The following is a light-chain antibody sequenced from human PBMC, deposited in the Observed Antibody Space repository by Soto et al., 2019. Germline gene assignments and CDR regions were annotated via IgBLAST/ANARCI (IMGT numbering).Light chain of an antibody. J-gene: IGKJ5*01. V-gene: IGKV1-33*01. CDR2: DAS. CDR1: QDIGNY. CDR3: QQYDNLPRT. Sequence: DIQMTQSPSSLSSSILDRFTITCQASQDIGNYLNWYQQKRGKAPKRLIYDASNLETGVPSRFSGSGSGTDFTFTISSLQPEDIATYYCQQYDNLPRTFGQGTRLEIK.